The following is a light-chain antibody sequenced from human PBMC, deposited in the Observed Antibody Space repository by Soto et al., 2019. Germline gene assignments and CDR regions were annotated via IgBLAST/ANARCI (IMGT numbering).Light chain of an antibody. CDR2: EVS. CDR3: SSYTGSSTRYV. CDR1: SNDVGGYDY. Sequence: QSVLTQPASVSGSPGQSITISCTGTSNDVGGYDYVSWYQHHPGKAPKLMIYEVSDRPSGVSNRFSGSKSGNTASLTISGLQAEDEADYYFSSYTGSSTRYVFGTGTKVPVL. J-gene: IGLJ1*01. V-gene: IGLV2-14*01.